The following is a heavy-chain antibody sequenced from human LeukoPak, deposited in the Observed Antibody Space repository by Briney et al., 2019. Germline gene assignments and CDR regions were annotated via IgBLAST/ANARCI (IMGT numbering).Heavy chain of an antibody. D-gene: IGHD6-13*01. Sequence: PSETLSLTCTVSGGSISSSSYYWGWIRQPPGKGLEWIGSIYYSGSTYYNPSLKSRVTISVDTSKNQFSLKLSSVTAADTAVYYCARPGVPSSWDYYGMDVWGQGTTVTVSS. V-gene: IGHV4-39*01. CDR1: GGSISSSSYY. J-gene: IGHJ6*02. CDR3: ARPGVPSSWDYYGMDV. CDR2: IYYSGST.